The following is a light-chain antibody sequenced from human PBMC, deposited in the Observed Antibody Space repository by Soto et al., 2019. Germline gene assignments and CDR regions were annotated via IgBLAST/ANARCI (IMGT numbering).Light chain of an antibody. Sequence: QSVLTQPPSVSGAPGQRVTISCTGSSSNIGAGYDVHWYQQLPGTAPKLLIYGNSNRPSGVPERFSGSKSGTSASLAITGVQAEDEADYYCQSYDSSLSGSGVFGGGTKLTVL. V-gene: IGLV1-40*01. CDR1: SSNIGAGYD. CDR3: QSYDSSLSGSGV. J-gene: IGLJ2*01. CDR2: GNS.